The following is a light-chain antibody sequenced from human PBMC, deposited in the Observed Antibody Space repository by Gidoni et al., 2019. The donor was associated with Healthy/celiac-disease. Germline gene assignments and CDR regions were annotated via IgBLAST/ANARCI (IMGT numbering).Light chain of an antibody. CDR2: AAS. Sequence: DIQMTQSTSSLSASVGDRVTITCRASQSISSDLNWYQQKPGKAPKLLIYAASSLQSGVPSRFSGSGSGTDFTLTISSLQPEDFATYYCQQSYSTPPLTFGGGTKVEIK. CDR3: QQSYSTPPLT. V-gene: IGKV1-39*01. CDR1: QSISSD. J-gene: IGKJ4*01.